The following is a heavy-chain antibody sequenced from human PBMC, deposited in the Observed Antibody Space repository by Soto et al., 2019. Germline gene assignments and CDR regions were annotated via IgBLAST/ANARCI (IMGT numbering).Heavy chain of an antibody. Sequence: ASVKVSCKASGYLFTDYGIAWVRQAPGQGLEWMGWINVFNGDPRYAPNLQGRVTMTKDTSTNTVSMELRSLRSDDTAVYFCVRVRRGQMDYWGQGSLVTVSS. J-gene: IGHJ4*02. CDR3: VRVRRGQMDY. V-gene: IGHV1-18*01. D-gene: IGHD3-10*01. CDR1: GYLFTDYG. CDR2: INVFNGDP.